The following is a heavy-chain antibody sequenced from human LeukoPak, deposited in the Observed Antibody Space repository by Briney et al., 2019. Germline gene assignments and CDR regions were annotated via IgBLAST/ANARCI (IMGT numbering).Heavy chain of an antibody. V-gene: IGHV1-2*02. Sequence: ASVKVSCKASGYTFTGYYMHWVRQAPGQGLEWMGWINPNSGGTNYAQKFQGRVTMTRDTSISTAYMELSRLRSDDTAVYYCAREWPTPSLSAGDDGFDIWGQGTMVTVSS. CDR2: INPNSGGT. CDR1: GYTFTGYY. CDR3: AREWPTPSLSAGDDGFDI. D-gene: IGHD2/OR15-2a*01. J-gene: IGHJ3*02.